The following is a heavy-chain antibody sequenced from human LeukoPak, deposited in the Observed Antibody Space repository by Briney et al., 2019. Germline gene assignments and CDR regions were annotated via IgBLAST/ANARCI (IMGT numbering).Heavy chain of an antibody. D-gene: IGHD3-9*01. CDR2: IYYSGST. CDR3: ARVPPSNYDILTGYLNGAFDI. V-gene: IGHV4-31*03. J-gene: IGHJ3*02. Sequence: SQTLSLTCTVSGGSISSGGYYWSWIRQHPGKGLEWLGYIYYSGSTYYNPSLKSRVTISVDTSKNQFSLKLSSVTAADTAVYYCARVPPSNYDILTGYLNGAFDIWGQGTMVTVSS. CDR1: GGSISSGGYY.